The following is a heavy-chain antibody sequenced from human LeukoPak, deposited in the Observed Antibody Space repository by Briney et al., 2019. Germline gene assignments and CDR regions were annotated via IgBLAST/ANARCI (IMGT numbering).Heavy chain of an antibody. D-gene: IGHD6-19*01. V-gene: IGHV3-23*01. CDR1: GFTFSIYS. Sequence: GGSLRLSCAASGFTFSIYSMTWVRQAPGKGLEWVSTILSSGASTYFAASVKGRFTISRDNSKYTLYLQLNSLRAEDTAVYYCARGDQWLPQFDYWGQGTPVTVSS. CDR2: ILSSGAST. CDR3: ARGDQWLPQFDY. J-gene: IGHJ4*02.